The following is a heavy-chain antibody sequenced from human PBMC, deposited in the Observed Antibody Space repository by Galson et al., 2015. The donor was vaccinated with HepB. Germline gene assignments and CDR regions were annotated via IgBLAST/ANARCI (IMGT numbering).Heavy chain of an antibody. V-gene: IGHV6-1*01. Sequence: CAISGDSVSGNSAAWNWIRQSPSRGLEWLGRTYYRSKWYNDYAVSVISRIIINPGTSKNQFSLQLNYVTPEDTAIYYCAREEAGTYSFDYWGPGTLVTVSP. D-gene: IGHD2-21*01. CDR2: TYYRSKWYN. J-gene: IGHJ4*02. CDR1: GDSVSGNSAA. CDR3: AREEAGTYSFDY.